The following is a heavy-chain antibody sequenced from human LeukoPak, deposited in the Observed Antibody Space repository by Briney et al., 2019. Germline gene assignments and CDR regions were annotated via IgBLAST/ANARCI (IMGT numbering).Heavy chain of an antibody. CDR2: IYYSGST. D-gene: IGHD4-17*01. CDR1: GGSISSGDYY. J-gene: IGHJ4*02. V-gene: IGHV4-30-4*01. Sequence: SETLSLTCTVSGGSISSGDYYWSWIRQPPGKGLEWIGYIYYSGSTYYNPSLKSRVTISVDTSKNQFSLKLSSVTAADTAVYYCGRGRDYVGRYFDYWGQGTLVTVSS. CDR3: GRGRDYVGRYFDY.